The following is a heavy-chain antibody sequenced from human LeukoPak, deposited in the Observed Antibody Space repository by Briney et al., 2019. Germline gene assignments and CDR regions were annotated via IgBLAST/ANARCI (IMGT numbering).Heavy chain of an antibody. CDR1: GFTFSSYE. J-gene: IGHJ3*02. CDR3: ARVKAALDAFDI. D-gene: IGHD6-13*01. CDR2: ISSSGSTI. V-gene: IGHV3-48*03. Sequence: GGSLRLSCAASGFTFSSYEMNWVCQAPGKGLEWVSYISSSGSTIYYADSVKGRFTISRDNAKNSLYLQMNSLRAEDTAVYYCARVKAALDAFDIWGQGTMVTVSS.